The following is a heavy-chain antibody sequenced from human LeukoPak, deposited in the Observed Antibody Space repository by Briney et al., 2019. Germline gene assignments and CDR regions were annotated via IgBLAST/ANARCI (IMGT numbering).Heavy chain of an antibody. CDR2: VSAYNGST. D-gene: IGHD2-15*01. CDR1: GYTFTSYG. Sequence: GASVKVSCKASGYTFTSYGISWVRQAPGQGLEWMGWVSAYNGSTNYAQKLQGRVTMTTDTSTSTAYMELRSLRSDDTAVYYCAREGYCSGGSCYGWFDPWGQGTLVTVSS. CDR3: AREGYCSGGSCYGWFDP. V-gene: IGHV1-18*01. J-gene: IGHJ5*02.